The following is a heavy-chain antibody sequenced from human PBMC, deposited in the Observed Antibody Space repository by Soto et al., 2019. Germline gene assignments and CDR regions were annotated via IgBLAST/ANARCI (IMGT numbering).Heavy chain of an antibody. Sequence: GGSLRLSCAASGFTFSNAWMSWVRQAPGKGLEWVGRIKSKTDGGTTDYAAPVKGRFTISRDDSKNTLYLQMNSLKTEDTAVYYCTTYPLWFGELLYPDFDYWGQGTLVTVSS. V-gene: IGHV3-15*01. CDR2: IKSKTDGGTT. CDR1: GFTFSNAW. D-gene: IGHD3-10*01. CDR3: TTYPLWFGELLYPDFDY. J-gene: IGHJ4*02.